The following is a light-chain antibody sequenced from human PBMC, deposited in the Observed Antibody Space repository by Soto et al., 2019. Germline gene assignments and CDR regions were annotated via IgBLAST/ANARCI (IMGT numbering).Light chain of an antibody. J-gene: IGKJ5*01. CDR3: QQYNSYPIT. CDR1: QSISSW. Sequence: DIQMTQSPSTLAASVVDRVTITCRASQSISSWLAWYQQKPGKAPKLLIYKASSLESGVPSRFSGSGSGTESTLTISSLQPDDFATYYCQQYNSYPITFGQGTRLENK. V-gene: IGKV1-5*03. CDR2: KAS.